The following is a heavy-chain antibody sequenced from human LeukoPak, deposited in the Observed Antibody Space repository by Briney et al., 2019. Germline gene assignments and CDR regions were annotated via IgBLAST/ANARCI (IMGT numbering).Heavy chain of an antibody. CDR1: GFTFSSYA. Sequence: GGSLRLSCAASGFTFSSYAMSWVRQAPGKGLEWVSAISGSGGSTYYADSVKGRFTISRDNSKNTLYLQMNSLRAEDTAVYYCAKDPRGDYVLMIGQGMDVWGQGTTVTVSS. J-gene: IGHJ6*02. CDR2: ISGSGGST. CDR3: AKDPRGDYVLMIGQGMDV. V-gene: IGHV3-23*01. D-gene: IGHD4-17*01.